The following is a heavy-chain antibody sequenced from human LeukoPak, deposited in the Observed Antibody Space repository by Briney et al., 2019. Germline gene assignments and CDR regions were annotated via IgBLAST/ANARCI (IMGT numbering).Heavy chain of an antibody. CDR2: IYYSGST. CDR3: ARDLLLWFGELLIPDY. V-gene: IGHV4-39*07. J-gene: IGHJ4*02. D-gene: IGHD3-10*01. Sequence: SETLSLTCTVSGGSISSSSYYWGWIRQPPGKGLEWIGSIYYSGSTYYNPSLKSRVTISVDTSKNQFSLKLGSVTAADTAVYYCARDLLLWFGELLIPDYWGQGTLVTVSS. CDR1: GGSISSSSYY.